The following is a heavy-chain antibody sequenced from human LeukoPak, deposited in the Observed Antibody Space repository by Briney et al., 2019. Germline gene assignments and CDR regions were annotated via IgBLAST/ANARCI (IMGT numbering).Heavy chain of an antibody. V-gene: IGHV1-8*01. CDR2: MNPNRGDT. D-gene: IGHD1-26*01. J-gene: IGHJ4*02. Sequence: GASVKVSCKASGYTFTSYDIHWVRQATGQGLEWMGRMNPNRGDTDYAQKFQGRVTMTRDTSISTAYMELRSLRSDDTAVYYCARDSYSGTQKGDYWGQGTLVTVSS. CDR3: ARDSYSGTQKGDY. CDR1: GYTFTSYD.